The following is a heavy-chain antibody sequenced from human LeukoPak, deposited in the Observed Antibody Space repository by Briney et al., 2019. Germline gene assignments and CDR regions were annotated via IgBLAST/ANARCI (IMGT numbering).Heavy chain of an antibody. CDR3: ARHTSGQPFDY. CDR2: ISSSSTYI. V-gene: IGHV3-21*04. D-gene: IGHD6-19*01. CDR1: GFTFSRYS. J-gene: IGHJ4*02. Sequence: GGSLRLSCVASGFTFSRYSMNWVRQAPGKGLEWVSSISSSSTYIYYADSVKGRFTISRDNAKNSLYLQMNSLRAEDTAVYYCARHTSGQPFDYWGQGTLVTVSS.